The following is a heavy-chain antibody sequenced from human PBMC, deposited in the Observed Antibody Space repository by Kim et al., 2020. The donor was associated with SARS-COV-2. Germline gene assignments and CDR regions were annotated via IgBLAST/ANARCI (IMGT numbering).Heavy chain of an antibody. CDR1: GCTFDDYA. D-gene: IGHD6-19*01. CDR3: AKSDEWRVPDH. J-gene: IGHJ4*02. Sequence: GGSLRLSCAASGCTFDDYAMHWVRQAPVKGLEWVSGISWNSGSIGYADSVKGRFTISRDNAKNSLYLQMNSLRAEDTALYYCAKSDEWRVPDHWGQGTL. V-gene: IGHV3-9*01. CDR2: ISWNSGSI.